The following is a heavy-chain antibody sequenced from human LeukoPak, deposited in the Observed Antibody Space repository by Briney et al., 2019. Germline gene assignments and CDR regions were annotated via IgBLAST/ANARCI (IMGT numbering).Heavy chain of an antibody. V-gene: IGHV1-58*01. J-gene: IGHJ6*04. CDR2: IVVGSGNT. D-gene: IGHD3-10*01. CDR1: GFTFTSSA. Sequence: SVKVSCKASGFTFTSSAVQWVRQARGQRLEWIGWIVVGSGNTNYAQKFQERVTITRDMSTSTAYMELSSLRFEDTAVYYCAAEGVSRGYHYYGMDVWGKGTTVTVSS. CDR3: AAEGVSRGYHYYGMDV.